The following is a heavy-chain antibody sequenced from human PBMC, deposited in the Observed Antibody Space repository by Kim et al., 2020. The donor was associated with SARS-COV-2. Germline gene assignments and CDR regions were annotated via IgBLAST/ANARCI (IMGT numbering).Heavy chain of an antibody. J-gene: IGHJ4*02. CDR2: INPNSGGT. CDR3: ARDRGTGLGTPYDQGLDY. D-gene: IGHD5-12*01. V-gene: IGHV1-2*06. Sequence: ASVKVSCKASGYTFTGYYMHWVRQAPGQGLEWMGRINPNSGGTNYAQKFQGRVTMTRDTSISTAYMELSRLRSDDTAVYYCARDRGTGLGTPYDQGLDYWGQGTLVTVSS. CDR1: GYTFTGYY.